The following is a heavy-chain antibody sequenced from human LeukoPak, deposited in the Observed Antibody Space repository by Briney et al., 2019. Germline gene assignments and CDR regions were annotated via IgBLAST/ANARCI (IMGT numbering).Heavy chain of an antibody. V-gene: IGHV4-4*02. CDR2: IHHSGST. J-gene: IGHJ5*02. Sequence: SETLSLTCAVPGGSITSCNWGRWGRPPPGKGLGGYGEIHHSGSTNYNPYLKSRVTISVDKSKNQFSLKLSSVTAADTAVYYCARVLTMVRGVPPETYNWFDPWGQGTLVTVSS. D-gene: IGHD3-10*01. CDR3: ARVLTMVRGVPPETYNWFDP. CDR1: GGSITSCNW.